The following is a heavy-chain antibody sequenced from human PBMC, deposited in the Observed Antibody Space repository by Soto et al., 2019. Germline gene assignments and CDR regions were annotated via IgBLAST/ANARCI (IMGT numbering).Heavy chain of an antibody. J-gene: IGHJ4*02. CDR1: GFNFISDW. Sequence: PGGSLRLSCAVSGFNFISDWRHWVRQAPGKGLVWVSRINSDGSSTSYADSVKGRFTISRDNAKNTLYLQMNSLRAEDTAVYYCASTVVTGYWGQGTLVTVSS. D-gene: IGHD2-15*01. CDR2: INSDGSST. V-gene: IGHV3-74*01. CDR3: ASTVVTGY.